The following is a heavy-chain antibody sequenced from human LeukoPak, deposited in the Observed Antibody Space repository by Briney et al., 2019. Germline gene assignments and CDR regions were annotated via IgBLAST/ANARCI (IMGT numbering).Heavy chain of an antibody. D-gene: IGHD2-15*01. CDR3: ARGNIVVAVAATGYYYYMDV. J-gene: IGHJ6*03. CDR1: GGSISSNSYY. CDR2: IYYSGST. Sequence: SETLSLTCTVSGGSISSNSYYWGWIRQPPGKGLKWIGSIYYSGSTYYNPSLKSRVTISVDTSKNQFSLKLSSVTAADTAVYYCARGNIVVAVAATGYYYYMDVWGKGTTVTVSS. V-gene: IGHV4-39*01.